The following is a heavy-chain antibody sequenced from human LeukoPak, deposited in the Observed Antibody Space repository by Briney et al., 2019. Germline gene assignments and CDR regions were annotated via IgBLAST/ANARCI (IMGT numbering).Heavy chain of an antibody. CDR1: GFTFSNYA. J-gene: IGHJ4*02. CDR2: ISGTGGSA. CDR3: ANHLYSGSFYYFDY. D-gene: IGHD1-26*01. V-gene: IGHV3-23*01. Sequence: GGSLRLSCAASGFTFSNYAMSWVRQAPGKGLEWVSSISGTGGSAYYADSVKGRFTISRDNSKNTLYLQMNSLRAADTAIYYCANHLYSGSFYYFDYWGQGTLVTVSS.